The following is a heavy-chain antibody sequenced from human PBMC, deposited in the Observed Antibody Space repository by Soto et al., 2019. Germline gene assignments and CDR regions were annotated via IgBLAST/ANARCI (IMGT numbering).Heavy chain of an antibody. CDR1: GGSFSGYY. Sequence: SETLSLTCAVYGGSFSGYYWSWIRQPPGKGLEWIGEINHSGSTNYNPSLKSRVTISVDTSKNQFSLKLSSVTAADTAVYYCARGITMVRGVIITPAPFSYWGQGTLVT. V-gene: IGHV4-34*01. CDR2: INHSGST. D-gene: IGHD3-10*01. J-gene: IGHJ4*02. CDR3: ARGITMVRGVIITPAPFSY.